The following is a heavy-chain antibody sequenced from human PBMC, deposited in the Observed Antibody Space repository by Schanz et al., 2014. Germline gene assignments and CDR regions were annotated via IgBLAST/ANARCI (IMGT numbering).Heavy chain of an antibody. J-gene: IGHJ4*02. CDR1: GFTFSNSP. V-gene: IGHV3-30*04. Sequence: QVQLVESGGGVVQPGRSLRLSCAASGFTFSNSPLHWVRQAPGKGLDWVAVISYDGSITYYADSVKDRFTISRDNSKNIMFLQMNSLKTEDTAVYYCARTSGGQYSSTWYVDYWGQGTLVTVSS. CDR2: ISYDGSIT. D-gene: IGHD6-13*01. CDR3: ARTSGGQYSSTWYVDY.